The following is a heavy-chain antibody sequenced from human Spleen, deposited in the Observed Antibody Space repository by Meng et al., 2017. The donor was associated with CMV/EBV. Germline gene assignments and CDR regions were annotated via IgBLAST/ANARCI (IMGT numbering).Heavy chain of an antibody. V-gene: IGHV3-23*03. CDR1: GFTFSSYA. CDR3: AKEILGYCRNGGCYEDY. Sequence: GESLKISCAASGFTFSSYAMSWVRQAPGKGLDWVSLIYSGGRSTYYADSGQGQFTISTDNSKNKLYLQMNSLRAEDTALYYWAKEILGYCRNGGCYEDYWGQGTLVTVSS. D-gene: IGHD2-8*01. CDR2: IYSGGRST. J-gene: IGHJ4*02.